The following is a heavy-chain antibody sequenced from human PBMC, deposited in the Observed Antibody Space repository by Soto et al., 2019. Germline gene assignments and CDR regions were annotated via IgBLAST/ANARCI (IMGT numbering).Heavy chain of an antibody. CDR1: GGSISSYY. Sequence: SETLSLTCTVSGGSISSYYWSWIRQPPGKGLGWIGHVFYTGSTNDNPSLKSRVTISVDTSKSQFSLRLSSVTAADTAVYYCARDSRYASSGYYDDWFDPWGQGTLVTSPQ. CDR2: VFYTGST. D-gene: IGHD3-22*01. V-gene: IGHV4-59*01. J-gene: IGHJ5*02. CDR3: ARDSRYASSGYYDDWFDP.